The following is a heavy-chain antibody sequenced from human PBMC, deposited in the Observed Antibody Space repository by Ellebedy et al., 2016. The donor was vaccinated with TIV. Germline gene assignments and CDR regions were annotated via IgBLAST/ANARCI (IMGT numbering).Heavy chain of an antibody. Sequence: GESLKISXAASGFTFINYDMHWVRQAPGKGLEWVAVIASDGGNKYYADSVKGRFTISRDNSKNTLALQMNSLRAEDTAIYYCANRPNGVAYLQRWGQGSLVIVSS. CDR1: GFTFINYD. J-gene: IGHJ1*01. V-gene: IGHV3-30*18. D-gene: IGHD2-15*01. CDR3: ANRPNGVAYLQR. CDR2: IASDGGNK.